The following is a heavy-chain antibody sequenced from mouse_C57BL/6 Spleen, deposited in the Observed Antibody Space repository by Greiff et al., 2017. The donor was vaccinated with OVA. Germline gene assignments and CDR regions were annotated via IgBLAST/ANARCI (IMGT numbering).Heavy chain of an antibody. CDR3: ARQRGNYVYYFDY. V-gene: IGHV5-12*01. D-gene: IGHD2-1*01. CDR1: GFTFSDYY. J-gene: IGHJ2*01. CDR2: ISNGGGST. Sequence: DVKLVESGGGLVQPGGSLKLSCAASGFTFSDYYMYWVRQTPEKRLEWVAYISNGGGSTYYPDTVKGRFTISADNSKNTPYLQMSRLMSEDTAMYYCARQRGNYVYYFDYWGQGTTLTVSS.